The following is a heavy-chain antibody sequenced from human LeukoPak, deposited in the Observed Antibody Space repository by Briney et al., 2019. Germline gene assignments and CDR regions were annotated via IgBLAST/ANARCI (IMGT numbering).Heavy chain of an antibody. CDR2: ISYDGSNK. D-gene: IGHD3-10*01. Sequence: GGSLRLSCAASGFTFSSYWMTWVRQAPGKGLEWVAVISYDGSNKYYADSVKGRFTISRDNSKNTLYLQMNSLRAEDTAVYYCARPLSGIEHNWFDPWGQGTLVTVSS. CDR3: ARPLSGIEHNWFDP. J-gene: IGHJ5*02. CDR1: GFTFSSYW. V-gene: IGHV3-30-3*01.